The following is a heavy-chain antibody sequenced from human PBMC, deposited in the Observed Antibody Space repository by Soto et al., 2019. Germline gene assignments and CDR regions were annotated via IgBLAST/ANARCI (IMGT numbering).Heavy chain of an antibody. V-gene: IGHV4-31*03. D-gene: IGHD5-18*01. CDR2: IYYSGST. CDR3: ARDRGYSYGLFHYGMDV. CDR1: GGSISSGGYY. Sequence: SETLSLTCTVSGGSISSGGYYWSWIRQHPGKGLEWIGYIYYSGSTYYNPSLKSRVTISVDTSKNQFSLKLSSVTAADTAVYYCARDRGYSYGLFHYGMDVWGQGTTVTVSS. J-gene: IGHJ6*02.